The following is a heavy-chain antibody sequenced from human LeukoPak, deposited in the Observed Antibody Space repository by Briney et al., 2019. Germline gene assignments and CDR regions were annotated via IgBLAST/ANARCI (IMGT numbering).Heavy chain of an antibody. D-gene: IGHD5-18*01. J-gene: IGHJ5*02. CDR2: IHHSGST. Sequence: SETLSLTCAVSGYSISSGYYWGWIRQPPGMGLEWLGSIHHSGSTYYNASLKSRVTISVDTSKNQFSLKLNSATAADTAVYYCARASGYSYGWNWFDPWGQGTLVTVSS. V-gene: IGHV4-38-2*01. CDR1: GYSISSGYY. CDR3: ARASGYSYGWNWFDP.